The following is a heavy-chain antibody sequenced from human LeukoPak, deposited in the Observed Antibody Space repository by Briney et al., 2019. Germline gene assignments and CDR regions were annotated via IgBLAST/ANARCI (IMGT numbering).Heavy chain of an antibody. CDR2: IYPGDSDT. J-gene: IGHJ4*02. CDR3: ARTLPQDGYKSDY. V-gene: IGHV5-51*01. Sequence: GESLKISFKGSGYSFTSYWIGWVRQMPGKGLEWMGIIYPGDSDTRYSPSFQGQVTISADKSISTAYLQWSSLKASDTAMYYCARTLPQDGYKSDYWGQGTLVTVSS. D-gene: IGHD5-24*01. CDR1: GYSFTSYW.